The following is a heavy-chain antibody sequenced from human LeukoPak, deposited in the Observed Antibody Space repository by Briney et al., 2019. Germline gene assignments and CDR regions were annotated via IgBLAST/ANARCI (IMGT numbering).Heavy chain of an antibody. V-gene: IGHV3-48*03. CDR1: GFTFSSYE. J-gene: IGHJ4*02. D-gene: IGHD2-15*01. CDR2: ISSSDSTI. Sequence: GGSLRLSCAASGFTFSSYEMNWVRQAPGKGLEWVSYISSSDSTIYYADSVKGRFTISRDNAKNSLYLQMNSLRAEDTAVYYCAREGYCSGGSCDYWGQGTLVTVSS. CDR3: AREGYCSGGSCDY.